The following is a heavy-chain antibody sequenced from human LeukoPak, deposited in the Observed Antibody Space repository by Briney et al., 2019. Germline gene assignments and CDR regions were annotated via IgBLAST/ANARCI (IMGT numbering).Heavy chain of an antibody. CDR3: ARGTPYYGSGSVGAFDI. V-gene: IGHV3-20*01. J-gene: IGHJ3*02. D-gene: IGHD3-10*01. CDR2: INWNGGST. Sequence: GGSLRLSCAASGFTFDDYGMSWVRQAPGKGLEWVSGINWNGGSTGYADSVKGRFTISRDNAKNSLYLQMNSLRAEDTALYHCARGTPYYGSGSVGAFDIWGQGTMVTVSS. CDR1: GFTFDDYG.